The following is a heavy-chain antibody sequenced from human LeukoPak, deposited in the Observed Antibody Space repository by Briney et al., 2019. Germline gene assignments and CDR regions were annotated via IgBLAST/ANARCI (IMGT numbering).Heavy chain of an antibody. D-gene: IGHD6-13*01. Sequence: GSLSLSCEASGFTFGTEWMSWVRQAPGKGLEWVANIKQDGSEKYYVDSVKGRFTISRDNAKNSLYLQMNSLRAEDTAMYYCARDSAGNDYWGQGTLVTVSS. CDR1: GFTFGTEW. CDR2: IKQDGSEK. CDR3: ARDSAGNDY. J-gene: IGHJ4*02. V-gene: IGHV3-7*01.